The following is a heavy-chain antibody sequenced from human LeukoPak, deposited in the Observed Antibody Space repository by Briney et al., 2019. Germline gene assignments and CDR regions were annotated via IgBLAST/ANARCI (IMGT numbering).Heavy chain of an antibody. CDR3: ASKIAGYCSGVTCFDAFDI. Sequence: GASVKVSCKASGYTFTNYAMNWVRQAPGQGLQWMGWINTNTGNPTHAQGFTGRFVFSLDTSVSTAYLQISSLKAEDTAVYYCASKIAGYCSGVTCFDAFDIWGQGTMVTVSS. V-gene: IGHV7-4-1*02. CDR1: GYTFTNYA. J-gene: IGHJ3*02. CDR2: INTNTGNP. D-gene: IGHD2-15*01.